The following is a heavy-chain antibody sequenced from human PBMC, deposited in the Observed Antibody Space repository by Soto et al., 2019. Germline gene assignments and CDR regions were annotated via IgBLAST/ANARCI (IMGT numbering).Heavy chain of an antibody. J-gene: IGHJ4*02. V-gene: IGHV3-23*01. CDR3: AKSLGYCSSTSCYTTPFDY. CDR2: ISGSGGST. CDR1: GFTFSSYA. Sequence: EVQLLESGGGLVQPGGSLRLSCAASGFTFSSYAMSWVRQAPGKGLEWVSAISGSGGSTYYADSVKGRFTISRDNSKNTLYLQMNSRRAEDTAVYYCAKSLGYCSSTSCYTTPFDYWGQGTLVTVSS. D-gene: IGHD2-2*02.